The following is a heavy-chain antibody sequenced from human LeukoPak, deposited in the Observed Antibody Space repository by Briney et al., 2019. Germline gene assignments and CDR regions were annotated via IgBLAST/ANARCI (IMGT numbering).Heavy chain of an antibody. CDR2: IYHSGST. J-gene: IGHJ5*02. V-gene: IGHV4-30-2*01. CDR1: GGSISSGGYY. D-gene: IGHD6-13*01. CDR3: ARVGGPPGYSSSNWFDP. Sequence: PSETLSLTCTVSGGSISSGGYYWSWIRQPPGRGLEWIGYIYHSGSTYYNPSLKSRVTISVDRSKNQFSLKLSSVTAADTAVYYCARVGGPPGYSSSNWFDPWGQGTLVAVSS.